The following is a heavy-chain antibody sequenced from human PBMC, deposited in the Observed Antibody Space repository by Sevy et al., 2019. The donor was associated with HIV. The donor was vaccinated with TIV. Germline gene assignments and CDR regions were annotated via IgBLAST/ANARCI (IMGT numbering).Heavy chain of an antibody. CDR2: KKQDESEK. CDR1: GFTFTNYW. D-gene: IGHD5-12*01. V-gene: IGHV3-7*01. J-gene: IGHJ4*02. CDR3: AREVGGYNWRPYYFDS. Sequence: GGSLRLSCLASGFTFTNYWISWVRQTPGKWLEWVATKKQDESEKYYLDSVKGRFAISRDNGKKSVSLQMNGLSAEDTALYYCAREVGGYNWRPYYFDSWGQGTLVTVSS.